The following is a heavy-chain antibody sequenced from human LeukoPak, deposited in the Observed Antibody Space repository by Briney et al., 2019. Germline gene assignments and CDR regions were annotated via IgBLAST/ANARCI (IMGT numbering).Heavy chain of an antibody. CDR1: GFTFSNAW. CDR3: TTGESMVGSTIHIRWAD. D-gene: IGHD1-26*01. V-gene: IGHV3-15*01. J-gene: IGHJ4*02. CDR2: IKSKTAGGTI. Sequence: GGSLRLSCAASGFTFSNAWMTWVRQAPGKGLEWVGRIKSKTAGGTIDYAAPVKGRFTISRDDSKITLYLQMNSLKTEDTAVYYCTTGESMVGSTIHIRWADWGQGTLVTVSS.